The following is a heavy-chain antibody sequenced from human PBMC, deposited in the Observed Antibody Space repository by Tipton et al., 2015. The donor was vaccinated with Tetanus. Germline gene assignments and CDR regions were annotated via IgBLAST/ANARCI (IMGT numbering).Heavy chain of an antibody. J-gene: IGHJ4*02. CDR1: GFIFSSYG. Sequence: SLRLSCAASGFIFSSYGIHWVRQAPGKGLEWLAVSWYDGTDKYYADSVKGRFTISRDNSKNTLYLQMNNLRAEDTALYYCAREADCSGGSCFSGDFDTWGQGTQVTVSS. CDR3: AREADCSGGSCFSGDFDT. D-gene: IGHD2-15*01. CDR2: SWYDGTDK. V-gene: IGHV3-33*01.